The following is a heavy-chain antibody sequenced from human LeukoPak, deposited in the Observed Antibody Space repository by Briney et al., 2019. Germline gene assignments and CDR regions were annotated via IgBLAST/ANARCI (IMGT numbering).Heavy chain of an antibody. Sequence: GESLKISCKGSGYSFTNYWIGWVRQMPGKGLEWMAIIYPGDSDTRYSPSLQGRVTISADKSISTAYLQWSSLKASDTAMYYSAKSSDSSGYYDYFDYWGQGTLVTVSS. V-gene: IGHV5-51*01. CDR1: GYSFTNYW. D-gene: IGHD3-22*01. J-gene: IGHJ4*02. CDR3: AKSSDSSGYYDYFDY. CDR2: IYPGDSDT.